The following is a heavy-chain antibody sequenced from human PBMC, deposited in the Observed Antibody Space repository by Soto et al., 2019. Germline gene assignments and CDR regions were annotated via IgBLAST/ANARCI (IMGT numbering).Heavy chain of an antibody. V-gene: IGHV3-23*01. J-gene: IGHJ4*02. CDR1: GFNVGAFA. CDR2: ISVSDAFI. Sequence: VGSLRLSCAASGFNVGAFAVNWVRQAPGKGLEWVSGISVSDAFIYYAGSVRGRFSISRDASENILYLQMNSLRVDDTALYYCTRETVAGITGLDYWGPGTLVTVSS. CDR3: TRETVAGITGLDY. D-gene: IGHD1-20*01.